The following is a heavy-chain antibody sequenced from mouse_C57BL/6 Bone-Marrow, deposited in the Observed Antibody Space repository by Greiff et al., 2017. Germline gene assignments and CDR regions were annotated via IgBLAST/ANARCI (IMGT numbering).Heavy chain of an antibody. CDR2: IYWDDDK. J-gene: IGHJ3*01. V-gene: IGHV8-12*01. Sequence: QVTLKESGPGILQSSQTLSLTCSFSGFSLSTSGLGVSWIRQPSGKGLEWLAHIYWDDDKRSNPSLKSRLTISKDTSRTQVFLKITSVDTADTATYYGARTDYGSSYWFAYWGQGTLVTVSA. CDR3: ARTDYGSSYWFAY. D-gene: IGHD1-1*01. CDR1: GFSLSTSGLG.